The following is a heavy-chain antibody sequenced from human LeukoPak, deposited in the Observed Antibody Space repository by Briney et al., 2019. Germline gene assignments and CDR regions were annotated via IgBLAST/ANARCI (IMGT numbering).Heavy chain of an antibody. D-gene: IGHD3-10*01. CDR2: IYYSGST. J-gene: IGHJ5*01. Sequence: SETLSLTCTVSGGSISSYYWSWIRQPPGKGLEWIGYIYYSGSTNYNPSLKSRVTISVDTSKNQFSLKLSSVTAADTAVYYCATDGMVRGPDAWFDSWGQGTLVTVSS. V-gene: IGHV4-59*12. CDR3: ATDGMVRGPDAWFDS. CDR1: GGSISSYY.